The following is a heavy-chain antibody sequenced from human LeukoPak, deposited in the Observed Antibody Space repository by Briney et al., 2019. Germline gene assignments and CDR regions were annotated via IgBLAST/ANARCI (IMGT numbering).Heavy chain of an antibody. CDR2: INHSRSI. J-gene: IGHJ6*03. CDR1: GGSFSGFY. CDR3: ARGGKIQIWPRRENYYYYMDV. V-gene: IGHV4-34*01. D-gene: IGHD5-18*01. Sequence: SETLSLTCAVSGGSFSGFYWSWIRQPPGKGLVWIGEINHSRSINYNPSLKSRVTMSVDTSRNQFSLKLASVTAADTAVYYCARGGKIQIWPRRENYYYYMDVWGKGTTVTVSS.